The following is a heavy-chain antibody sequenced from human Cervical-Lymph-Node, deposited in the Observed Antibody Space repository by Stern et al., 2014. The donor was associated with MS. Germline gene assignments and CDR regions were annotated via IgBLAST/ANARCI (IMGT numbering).Heavy chain of an antibody. CDR2: ISYDGNHK. CDR1: GFTFRSYG. CDR3: ARDYEDTSMLFDH. D-gene: IGHD2-8*01. J-gene: IGHJ4*02. Sequence: GQLVESGGAVVQPGRSLRISFAASGFTFRSYGMHWVRQAPGKGLEWVTVISYDGNHKYYADSVKGRFTISRDNSKNTLHLQMNSVTPDDTAIYYCARDYEDTSMLFDHWGQGTLVTVSS. V-gene: IGHV3-30*03.